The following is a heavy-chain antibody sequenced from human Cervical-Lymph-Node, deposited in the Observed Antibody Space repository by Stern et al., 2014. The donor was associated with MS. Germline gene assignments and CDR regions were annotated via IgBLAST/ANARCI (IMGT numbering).Heavy chain of an antibody. CDR3: STDHYDNSDYYLNTPWS. CDR1: EFTFSNAW. CDR2: IKSEAHGGTA. D-gene: IGHD3-22*01. Sequence: EVQLVESGGALVKPGGSLRLSCAASEFTFSNAWMNWLRQAPGKGLEWVGRIKSEAHGGTADYTTPVKGRFTISRDDSKKTLYLQMNSLKTEDTAVYYCSTDHYDNSDYYLNTPWSWGQGTLVTVSS. J-gene: IGHJ4*02. V-gene: IGHV3-15*02.